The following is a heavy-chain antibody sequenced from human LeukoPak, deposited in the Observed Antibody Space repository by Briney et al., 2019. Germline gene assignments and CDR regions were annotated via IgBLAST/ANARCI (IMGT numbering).Heavy chain of an antibody. V-gene: IGHV5-51*01. CDR1: GYSFTSYW. J-gene: IGHJ4*02. Sequence: GESLKISCKGSGYSFTSYWIGWVRQMPGKGLEWMGIIYPGDSDTRYSPSFQGQVTISADKSISTAYLQWSSLKASDTAMYYCGRHGSGYYGSGSYYNLDDYWGQGTLVTVSS. CDR2: IYPGDSDT. D-gene: IGHD3-10*01. CDR3: GRHGSGYYGSGSYYNLDDY.